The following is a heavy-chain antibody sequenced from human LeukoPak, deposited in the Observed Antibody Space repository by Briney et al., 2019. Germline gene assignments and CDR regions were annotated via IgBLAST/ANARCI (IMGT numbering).Heavy chain of an antibody. D-gene: IGHD3-22*01. CDR2: FDPEDGET. Sequence: GASVKVSCKVPGYTLTELSMHWVRQAPGKGLEWMGGFDPEDGETIYARKFQGRVTMTRDTSISTAYMELSRLRSDDTAVYYCARGWDSSGYYSGRFFQHWGQGTLVTVSS. J-gene: IGHJ1*01. CDR1: GYTLTELS. CDR3: ARGWDSSGYYSGRFFQH. V-gene: IGHV1-24*01.